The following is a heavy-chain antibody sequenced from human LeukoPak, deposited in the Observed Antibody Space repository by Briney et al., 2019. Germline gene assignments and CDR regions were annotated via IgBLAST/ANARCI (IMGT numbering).Heavy chain of an antibody. CDR2: ISGSGGKT. V-gene: IGHV3-23*01. Sequence: GGSLRLSCAASGFTFSSYAMSWVRQAPGKGLEWVSGISGSGGKTYYADSVKGRFTISRDNSENTLDLQMNSLRAEDTAVYYCAKDHYSSSPGHFDYWGQGTLVTVSS. D-gene: IGHD6-6*01. J-gene: IGHJ4*02. CDR1: GFTFSSYA. CDR3: AKDHYSSSPGHFDY.